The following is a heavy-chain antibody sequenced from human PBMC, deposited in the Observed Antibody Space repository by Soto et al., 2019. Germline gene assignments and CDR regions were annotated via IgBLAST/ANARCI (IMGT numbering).Heavy chain of an antibody. CDR3: ARGQYCSGGTCYSAPDY. D-gene: IGHD2-15*01. CDR2: INGDGSKT. CDR1: GFTFSTYW. Sequence: EVQLMESGGGLVQPGGSLRIFCGASGFTFSTYWMYWVRQAPGKGLVWVSRINGDGSKTSYADSVKGRFTISRDNAKNTLYLQMNSLRAEDTALYYCARGQYCSGGTCYSAPDYWGQGTLVTVSS. J-gene: IGHJ4*02. V-gene: IGHV3-74*01.